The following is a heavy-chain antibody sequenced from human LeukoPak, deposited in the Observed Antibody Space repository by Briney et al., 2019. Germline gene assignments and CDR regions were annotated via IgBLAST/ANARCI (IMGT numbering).Heavy chain of an antibody. Sequence: GGSLRLSCAASGFTFSNYAMRWVRQAPGKGLEWVSGISGSGDSTYYADSVKGRFTISRDNSKNTLYLQMNSLRAEDTAVYYCAKDRYYYGSGSLSFDYWGQGTLVTVSS. CDR3: AKDRYYYGSGSLSFDY. CDR1: GFTFSNYA. V-gene: IGHV3-23*01. J-gene: IGHJ4*02. D-gene: IGHD3-10*01. CDR2: ISGSGDST.